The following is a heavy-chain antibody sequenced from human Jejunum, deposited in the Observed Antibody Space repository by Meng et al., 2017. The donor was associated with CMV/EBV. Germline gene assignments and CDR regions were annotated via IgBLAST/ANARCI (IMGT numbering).Heavy chain of an antibody. CDR2: INTNTGNP. CDR3: ARETLGYCSSTSCYIGPPDY. Sequence: VRLCQLWSHLKKPVASVKVSCKASGYTFTTYAMNWLRQAPGQGLEWMGWINTNTGNPTYAQGFTGRFVFSLDTSVSTAYLQISSLKAEDTAVYYCARETLGYCSSTSCYIGPPDYWGQGTLVTVSS. D-gene: IGHD2-2*01. V-gene: IGHV7-4-1*02. CDR1: GYTFTTYA. J-gene: IGHJ4*02.